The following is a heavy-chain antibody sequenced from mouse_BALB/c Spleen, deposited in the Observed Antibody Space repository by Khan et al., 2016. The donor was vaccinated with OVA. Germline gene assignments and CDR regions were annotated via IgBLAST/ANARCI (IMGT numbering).Heavy chain of an antibody. J-gene: IGHJ2*01. Sequence: QVQLKQSGAELVRPGASVKLSCTTSGYIFTSYWIHWVKQRPGQGLEWIARIYPGTDNTYYNEKFKDKATLTADKSSSTSYMQLSSLKSEDSDVYVCAREEALYHFDHWGQGTTLTVSS. V-gene: IGHV1-76*01. CDR1: GYIFTSYW. D-gene: IGHD3-2*02. CDR3: AREEALYHFDH. CDR2: IYPGTDNT.